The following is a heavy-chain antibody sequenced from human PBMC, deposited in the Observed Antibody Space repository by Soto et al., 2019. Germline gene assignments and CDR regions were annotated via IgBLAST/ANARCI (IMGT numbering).Heavy chain of an antibody. CDR1: GDSINNYY. V-gene: IGHV4-59*01. D-gene: IGHD6-13*01. J-gene: IGHJ4*02. Sequence: SETLSLTCTVSGDSINNYYWSWIRQPPGKRLEWIGYIYYTGSPTYNPSLESRVTMSVDTSKNQFSLKLNSVNAADTAVYYCAKYRRTEAEGFTLDYWGRGTLVTVSS. CDR2: IYYTGSP. CDR3: AKYRRTEAEGFTLDY.